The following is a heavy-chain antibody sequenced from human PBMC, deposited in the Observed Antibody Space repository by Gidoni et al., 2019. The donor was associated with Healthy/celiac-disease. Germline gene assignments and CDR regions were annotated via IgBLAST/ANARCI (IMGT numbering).Heavy chain of an antibody. V-gene: IGHV4-39*01. Sequence: QLQLQESGPGLVKPSETLSLTCTVSGGSISSSSYYWGWIRQPPGKGLEWIGSIFYSGSTDCNPSLKSRVTISVDTSKNQFSLKLSSVTAADTAVYYCARQGPSSYCGGDCWFFDYWGQGTLVTVSS. CDR2: IFYSGST. CDR3: ARQGPSSYCGGDCWFFDY. CDR1: GGSISSSSYY. D-gene: IGHD2-21*02. J-gene: IGHJ4*02.